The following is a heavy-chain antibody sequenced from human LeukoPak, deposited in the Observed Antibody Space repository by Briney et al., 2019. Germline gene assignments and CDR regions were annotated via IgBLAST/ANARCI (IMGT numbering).Heavy chain of an antibody. CDR3: ARGHTLGVYYKQKYYYYGMDV. V-gene: IGHV4-34*01. CDR1: GGSLSGNF. CDR2: ISHSGST. D-gene: IGHD3-10*01. Sequence: SETLSLTCAVYGGSLSGNFWSWIRKPPGKGREWSGEISHSGSTNHSPSLKSRLTISVDTSKNQFSLRLSSVTAADTAVYYCARGHTLGVYYKQKYYYYGMDVWGQGSTVTVSS. J-gene: IGHJ6*02.